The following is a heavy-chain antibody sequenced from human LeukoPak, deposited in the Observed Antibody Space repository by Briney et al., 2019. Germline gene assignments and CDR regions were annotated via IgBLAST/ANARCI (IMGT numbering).Heavy chain of an antibody. D-gene: IGHD6-13*01. Sequence: PSETLSLTCTVSGGSINFYYWSWIRQPAGKGLEWIGRIYSTGSTNYSPSLKSRVTMSVDKSKNQFSLNLSSVTAADTAVYYCAREIADPNSFDSWGQGTLVTVSS. CDR3: AREIADPNSFDS. CDR1: GGSINFYY. V-gene: IGHV4-4*07. CDR2: IYSTGST. J-gene: IGHJ4*02.